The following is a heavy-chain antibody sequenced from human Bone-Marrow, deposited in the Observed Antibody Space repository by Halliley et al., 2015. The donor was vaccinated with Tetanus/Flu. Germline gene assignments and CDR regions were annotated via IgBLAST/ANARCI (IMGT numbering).Heavy chain of an antibody. CDR3: ARDSAYPTRDAFDV. J-gene: IGHJ3*01. V-gene: IGHV4-59*01. D-gene: IGHD2-2*02. CDR2: IDDSGST. Sequence: IGHIDDSGSTNYDPSLKGRVTISLDTSKNQFSLTLNSVTAADTAVYYCARDSAYPTRDAFDVWSQGTMVTVSS.